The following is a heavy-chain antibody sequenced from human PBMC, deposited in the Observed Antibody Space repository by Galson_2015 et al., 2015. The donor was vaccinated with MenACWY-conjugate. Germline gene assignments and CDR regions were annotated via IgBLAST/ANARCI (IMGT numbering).Heavy chain of an antibody. V-gene: IGHV1-3*01. D-gene: IGHD3-3*01. Sequence: SVKVSCKASGYTFTSYAMHWVRQAPGQRLEWMGWINAGNGNTKYSQKFQGRVTITRDTSASTAYMELSSLRSEDTAVYYCAREGSITIFGVVINNWFDPWGQGTLVTVSS. CDR3: AREGSITIFGVVINNWFDP. J-gene: IGHJ5*02. CDR1: GYTFTSYA. CDR2: INAGNGNT.